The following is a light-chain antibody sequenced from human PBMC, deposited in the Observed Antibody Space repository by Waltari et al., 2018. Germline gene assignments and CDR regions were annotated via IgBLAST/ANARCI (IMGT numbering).Light chain of an antibody. CDR2: DVS. CDR3: SSYTSITPVV. V-gene: IGLV2-14*03. J-gene: IGLJ2*01. CDR1: SSEVGGYDH. Sequence: QSALTQPASVSGSPGQSITISCTGTSSEVGGYDHVSWYQQHPGKAPKLMIYDVSNRPSGVSNRFSGSKSGNTASLTISGLQAEDEADYYCSSYTSITPVVFGGGTRLTVL.